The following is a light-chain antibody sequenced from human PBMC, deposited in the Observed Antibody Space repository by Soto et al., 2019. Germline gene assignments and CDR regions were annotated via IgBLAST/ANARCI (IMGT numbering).Light chain of an antibody. V-gene: IGLV2-14*01. CDR3: SSYTSSSTVV. Sequence: QSVLTQPASVSGSPGQSITISCTGTSSDVGGYNYVSWYQHHPGKAPKLIIYEVSNRPSGASNRFSGSKSGNTASLTISGLPADDEADYYCSSYTSSSTVVFGIGTKVTVL. CDR2: EVS. J-gene: IGLJ1*01. CDR1: SSDVGGYNY.